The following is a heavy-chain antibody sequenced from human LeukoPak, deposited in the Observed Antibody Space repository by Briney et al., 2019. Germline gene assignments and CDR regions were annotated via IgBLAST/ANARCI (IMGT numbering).Heavy chain of an antibody. V-gene: IGHV1-18*01. CDR1: GYTFTSYG. J-gene: IGHJ4*02. D-gene: IGHD6-13*01. CDR2: ISAYNGNT. CDR3: ATSTGYSSSWFFTEPYYFDY. Sequence: GASVKVSCKASGYTFTSYGISWVRQAPGQGLEWMGWISAYNGNTNYAQKLQGRVTMTTDTSTSTAYMELRSLRSDDTAVYYCATSTGYSSSWFFTEPYYFDYWGQGTLVTVSS.